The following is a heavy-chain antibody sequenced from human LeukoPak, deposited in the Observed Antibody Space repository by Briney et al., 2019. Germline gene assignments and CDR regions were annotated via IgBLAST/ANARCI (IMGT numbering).Heavy chain of an antibody. J-gene: IGHJ3*02. Sequence: ASVKVSCKASGYTFTSHGISWVRQAPGQGLEWMGWISTYNGNTNYAQKLQGRVSMTTDTSTSTAYMDLRSLRSDDTAVYYCAKGVLAAFDIRGQGTMVTVSS. CDR1: GYTFTSHG. V-gene: IGHV1-18*01. CDR3: AKGVLAAFDI. D-gene: IGHD2-8*02. CDR2: ISTYNGNT.